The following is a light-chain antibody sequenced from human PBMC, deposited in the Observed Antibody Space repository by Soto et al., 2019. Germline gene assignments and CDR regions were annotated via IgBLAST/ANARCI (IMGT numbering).Light chain of an antibody. CDR3: QHRYNWPPT. J-gene: IGKJ2*01. Sequence: EVVLTQSPATLSLSPGKRATLSCRASEGVSSYLAWYQQKPGQAPRLLIYDASSRATGVPARFSGSGSGTDFTLTISGLESEDFAVYYCQHRYNWPPTFGQGTKLEIK. CDR2: DAS. CDR1: EGVSSY. V-gene: IGKV3-11*01.